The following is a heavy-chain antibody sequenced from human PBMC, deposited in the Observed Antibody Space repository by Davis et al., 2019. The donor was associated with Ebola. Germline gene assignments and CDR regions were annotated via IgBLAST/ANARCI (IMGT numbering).Heavy chain of an antibody. Sequence: GESLKISCAASGFTFSSYAMHWVRQAPGKGLEWVAVISYDGSNKYYADSVKGRFTISRDNSKNTLYLQMNSLRAEDTALYYCAGGGWGITMIVYFDYWGQGTLVTVSS. D-gene: IGHD3-22*01. CDR2: ISYDGSNK. CDR1: GFTFSSYA. J-gene: IGHJ4*02. CDR3: AGGGWGITMIVYFDY. V-gene: IGHV3-30-3*01.